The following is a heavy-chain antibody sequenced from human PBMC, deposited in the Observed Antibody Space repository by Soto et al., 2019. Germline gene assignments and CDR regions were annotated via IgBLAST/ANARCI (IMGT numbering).Heavy chain of an antibody. J-gene: IGHJ6*02. Sequence: SETLSLTCTVSGGSISSGDYYWSWIRQPPGKGLEWIGYIYYSGSTYYNPSLKSRVTISVDTSKNQFSLKLSSVTAADTAVYYCARDSPEPRFISSGYLGYYGMDVWGQGTTVTVSS. CDR1: GGSISSGDYY. CDR2: IYYSGST. D-gene: IGHD3-22*01. V-gene: IGHV4-30-4*01. CDR3: ARDSPEPRFISSGYLGYYGMDV.